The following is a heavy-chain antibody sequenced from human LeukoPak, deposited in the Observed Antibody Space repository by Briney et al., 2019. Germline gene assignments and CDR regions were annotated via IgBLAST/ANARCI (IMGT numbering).Heavy chain of an antibody. CDR2: ISGDGSTT. D-gene: IGHD3-10*01. J-gene: IGHJ4*02. CDR1: GFTISSYW. CDR3: ASAIGD. V-gene: IGHV3-74*01. Sequence: PGGSLRLSCAASGFTISSYWMHWVRQVPGKGLVWVSRISGDGSTTTYADSVKGRFTISRDIAKNTVYLQMSSLRAEDTAVYYCASAIGDWGQGTLVTVSS.